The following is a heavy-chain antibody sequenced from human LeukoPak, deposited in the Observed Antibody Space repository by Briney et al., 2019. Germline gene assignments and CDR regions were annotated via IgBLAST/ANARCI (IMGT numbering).Heavy chain of an antibody. D-gene: IGHD4-23*01. CDR2: IYHSGST. J-gene: IGHJ3*02. V-gene: IGHV4-30-2*01. CDR3: ARGRWVDYGGNSDAFDI. Sequence: SQTLYLTCAVSGGSISSGGYSWSWIRQPPGKGLEWIGYIYHSGSTYYNPSLKSRVTISVDRSKNQFSLKLSSVTAADTAVYYCARGRWVDYGGNSDAFDIWGQGTMVTVSS. CDR1: GGSISSGGYS.